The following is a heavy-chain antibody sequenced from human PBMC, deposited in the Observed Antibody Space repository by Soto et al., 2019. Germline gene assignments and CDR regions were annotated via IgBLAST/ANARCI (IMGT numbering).Heavy chain of an antibody. J-gene: IGHJ3*02. V-gene: IGHV1-3*01. CDR2: IHAGNGNT. Sequence: ASVKVSCKASGYTFSSYAIHWVRQAPGQRLEWMGWIHAGNGNTKYSQKFQGRVTMTRDTSASTAYMELSSLRSEDTAVYYCARWGAMVRGVITNAFDIWGQGTMVTVSS. D-gene: IGHD3-10*01. CDR3: ARWGAMVRGVITNAFDI. CDR1: GYTFSSYA.